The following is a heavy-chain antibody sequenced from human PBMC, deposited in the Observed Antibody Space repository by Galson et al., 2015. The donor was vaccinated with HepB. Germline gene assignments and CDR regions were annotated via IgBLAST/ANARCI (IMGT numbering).Heavy chain of an antibody. CDR2: INPNSGGT. CDR1: GYTFTGYY. V-gene: IGHV1-2*02. CDR3: AREGSGGDILTGYPMGGDYGMDV. Sequence: SVKVSCKASGYTFTGYYMHWVRQAPGQGLEWMGWINPNSGGTNYAQKFQGRVTMTRDTSISTAYMELSRLRSDDTAVYYCAREGSGGDILTGYPMGGDYGMDVWGQGTTVTVSS. J-gene: IGHJ6*02. D-gene: IGHD3-9*01.